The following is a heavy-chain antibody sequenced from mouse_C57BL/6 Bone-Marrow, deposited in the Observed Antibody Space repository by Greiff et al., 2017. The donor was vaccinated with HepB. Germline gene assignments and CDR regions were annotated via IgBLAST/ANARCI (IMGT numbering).Heavy chain of an antibody. CDR2: IDPENGNT. J-gene: IGHJ1*03. V-gene: IGHV14-4*01. D-gene: IGHD1-1*01. CDR1: GFNIKDYY. Sequence: VQLQQSGAELVRPGASVKLSCTASGFNIKDYYMHWVKQRPEQGLEWIGWIDPENGNTDYASKFQGKATLTADTSSNTASMQLSSLTSEDTAVYYCTTLYYYGSSHLDFGVRGTGTTVT. CDR3: TTLYYYGSSHLDFGV.